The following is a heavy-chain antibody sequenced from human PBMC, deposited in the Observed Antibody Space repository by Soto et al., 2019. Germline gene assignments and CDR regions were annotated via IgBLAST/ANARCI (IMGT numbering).Heavy chain of an antibody. V-gene: IGHV4-4*02. CDR1: SDSISRSHW. J-gene: IGHJ5*02. Sequence: PSETLSLTCAVSSDSISRSHWLTWVSQSPGKGLEWLGDIYYSGSVYYNPSLRSRISISMDKSNNQFSLKLSSVTAADTAVYYCARAEKYCSSTSCYAGWFDPWGQGTLVTVSS. CDR2: IYYSGSV. D-gene: IGHD2-2*01. CDR3: ARAEKYCSSTSCYAGWFDP.